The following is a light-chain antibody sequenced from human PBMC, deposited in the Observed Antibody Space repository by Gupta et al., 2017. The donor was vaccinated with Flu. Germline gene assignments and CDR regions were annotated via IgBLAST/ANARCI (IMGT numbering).Light chain of an antibody. Sequence: EIVLTQSPGTLSLSPGERATLSCRASQSVSSSYLAWYQQKPGQAPRLLIYGASSRATGIPDRFSDSGSGTDFTLTISRREPEEFAVYYCQQDGSSQGFTFGHGTKVDIK. CDR1: QSVSSSY. CDR2: GAS. J-gene: IGKJ3*01. CDR3: QQDGSSQGFT. V-gene: IGKV3-20*01.